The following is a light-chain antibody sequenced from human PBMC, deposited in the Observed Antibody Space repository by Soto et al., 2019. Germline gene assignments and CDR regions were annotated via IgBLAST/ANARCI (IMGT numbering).Light chain of an antibody. CDR3: LRDYNYPLT. V-gene: IGKV1-6*01. CDR2: AAS. J-gene: IGKJ4*01. Sequence: AIQMTQSPSSLSASVGDRVTITCRASQGIRHYLGWYQQKPGKAPKLLIYAASSLQSGVPSRFSGCGSGTDFTLTTSSLQTEDFATYYCLRDYNYPLTFGGGTKVEIK. CDR1: QGIRHY.